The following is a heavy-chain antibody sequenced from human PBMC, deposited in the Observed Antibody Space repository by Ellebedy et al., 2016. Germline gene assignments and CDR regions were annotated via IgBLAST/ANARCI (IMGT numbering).Heavy chain of an antibody. CDR3: ARFTQWFGESLDY. D-gene: IGHD3-10*01. CDR1: GYSFTSYW. Sequence: GESLKISCEGSGYSFTSYWIGWVRQMPGKGLEWMGIIYPGDSDTRYSPSFQGQVTISADKSISTAYLQWSSLKASDTAMYYCARFTQWFGESLDYWGQGTLVTVSS. CDR2: IYPGDSDT. V-gene: IGHV5-51*01. J-gene: IGHJ4*02.